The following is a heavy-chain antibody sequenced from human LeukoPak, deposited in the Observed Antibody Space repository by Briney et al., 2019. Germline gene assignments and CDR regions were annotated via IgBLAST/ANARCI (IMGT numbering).Heavy chain of an antibody. CDR3: ARKWGYVDY. Sequence: SETLSLTCTVSGGSISSYYWSWIRQPPGKGLEWIGYIYYSGSTNYNPSLKSRVTISVDTSKNQFSLKLSSVTAADTAVYYCARKWGYVDYWGQGTLVTVSS. CDR1: GGSISSYY. D-gene: IGHD2-8*01. J-gene: IGHJ4*02. V-gene: IGHV4-59*01. CDR2: IYYSGST.